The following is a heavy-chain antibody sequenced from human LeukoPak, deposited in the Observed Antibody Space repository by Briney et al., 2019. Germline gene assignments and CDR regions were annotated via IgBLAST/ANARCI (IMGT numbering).Heavy chain of an antibody. CDR1: GFTFSSYA. Sequence: GASLGLSCAASGFTFSSYAMSWVRQAPGKGLEWVSAISGSGGSTYYADSVKGRFTISRDNSKNTLYLQMNSLRAEDTAVYYCAKDSYPSGSYYYYFDYWGQGTLVTVSS. D-gene: IGHD1-26*01. CDR3: AKDSYPSGSYYYYFDY. V-gene: IGHV3-23*01. CDR2: ISGSGGST. J-gene: IGHJ4*02.